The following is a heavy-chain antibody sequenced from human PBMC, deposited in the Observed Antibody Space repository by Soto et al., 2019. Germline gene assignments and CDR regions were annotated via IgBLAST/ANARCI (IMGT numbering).Heavy chain of an antibody. J-gene: IGHJ5*02. V-gene: IGHV1-18*01. Sequence: ASVKVSCKASGYTFTSYGISWVRQAPGQGLEWMGWISAYNGNTNYAQKLQGRVTMTTDTSTSTAYMELRSLRSDDTAVYYCARGHYDILTGYYGWFDLWGQGTLVTVSS. CDR2: ISAYNGNT. D-gene: IGHD3-9*01. CDR1: GYTFTSYG. CDR3: ARGHYDILTGYYGWFDL.